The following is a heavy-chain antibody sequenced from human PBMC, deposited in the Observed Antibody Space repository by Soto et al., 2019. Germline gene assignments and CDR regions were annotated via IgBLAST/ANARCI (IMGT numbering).Heavy chain of an antibody. Sequence: PSETLSLTCAVYGGSFSGYYWSWIRQPPGKGLEWIGEINHSGSTNYNPSLKSRVTISVDTSKNQFSLKLSSVTAADTAVYYCARGVGYNKNNWFDPWGQGTLVTVSS. CDR3: ARGVGYNKNNWFDP. J-gene: IGHJ5*02. CDR2: INHSGST. CDR1: GGSFSGYY. D-gene: IGHD1-1*01. V-gene: IGHV4-34*01.